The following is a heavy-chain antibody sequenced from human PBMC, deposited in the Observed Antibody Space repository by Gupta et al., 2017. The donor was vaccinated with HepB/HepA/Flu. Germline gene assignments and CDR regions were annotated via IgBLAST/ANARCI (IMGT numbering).Heavy chain of an antibody. D-gene: IGHD2-2*01. CDR2: INHSGST. CDR1: GGSFSGYY. Sequence: QVQLQQWGAGLLKPSATLSLTCAVYGGSFSGYYWSWIRQPPGKGLEWIGEINHSGSTNYNPSLKSRVTISVDTSKNQFSLKLSSVTAADTAVYYCARGSGCSSTSCYYRYWGQGTLVTVSS. V-gene: IGHV4-34*01. J-gene: IGHJ4*02. CDR3: ARGSGCSSTSCYYRY.